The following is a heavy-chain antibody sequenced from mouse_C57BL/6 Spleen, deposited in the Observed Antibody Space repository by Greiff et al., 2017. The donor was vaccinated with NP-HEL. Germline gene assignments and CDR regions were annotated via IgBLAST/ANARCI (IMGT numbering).Heavy chain of an antibody. CDR2: ISYDGSN. CDR3: ARDRLLEYYFDY. CDR1: GYSITSGYY. V-gene: IGHV3-6*01. D-gene: IGHD1-1*01. J-gene: IGHJ2*01. Sequence: DVKLQESGPGLVKPSQSLSLTCSVTGYSITSGYYWNWIRQFPGNKLEWMGYISYDGSNNYNPSLKNRISITRDTSKNQFFLKLNSVTTEDTATYYCARDRLLEYYFDYWGQGTTLTVSS.